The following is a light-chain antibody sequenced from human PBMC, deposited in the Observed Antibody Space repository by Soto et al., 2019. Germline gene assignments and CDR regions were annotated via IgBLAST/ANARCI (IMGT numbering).Light chain of an antibody. CDR1: SGSIASNY. CDR2: EDN. V-gene: IGLV6-57*02. CDR3: QSYDSSNQV. J-gene: IGLJ2*01. Sequence: NFMLTQPHSVSESPGKTVTISCTGSSGSIASNYVQWYQQRPGSAPTTVIYEDNQRPSGVPDRFSGSIDSSSNSASLTISGLKTEDEADYYSQSYDSSNQVFGGGTKLTVL.